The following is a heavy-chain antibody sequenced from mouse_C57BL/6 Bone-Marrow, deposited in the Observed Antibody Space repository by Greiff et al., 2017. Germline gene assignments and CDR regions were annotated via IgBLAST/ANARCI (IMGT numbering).Heavy chain of an antibody. V-gene: IGHV1-49*01. CDR1: YFAFMASA. CDR2: FTMYSDAT. J-gene: IGHJ4*01. CDR3: ARHYGNYHYAMDY. Sequence: LQQSGAELVRPGSSVKLSCKDSYFAFMASAMHWVKQRPGHGLEWIGTFTMYSDATEYSENFKGKATLTANTSSSTAYMELSSLTSEDSAVXYCARHYGNYHYAMDYWGQGTSVTVSS. D-gene: IGHD2-1*01.